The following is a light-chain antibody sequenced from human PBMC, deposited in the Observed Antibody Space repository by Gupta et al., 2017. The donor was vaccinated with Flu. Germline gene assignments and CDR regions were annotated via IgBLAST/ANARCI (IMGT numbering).Light chain of an antibody. CDR2: DDN. J-gene: IGLJ3*02. CDR1: ALAKKY. Sequence: QTTRTTCSGDALAKKYAYWYQQQSGHAPALLIYDDNKRPSARPEGCSCSTSGAMATSTTSTAQVEDEAADYCYSTDNSSNHNWVFGGGTKLTVL. V-gene: IGLV3-10*01. CDR3: YSTDNSSNHNWV.